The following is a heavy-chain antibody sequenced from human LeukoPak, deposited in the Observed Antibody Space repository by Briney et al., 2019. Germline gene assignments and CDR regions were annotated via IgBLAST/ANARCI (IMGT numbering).Heavy chain of an antibody. V-gene: IGHV1-69*04. J-gene: IGHJ6*02. CDR3: ASTTMVRGVHYGMDV. CDR2: IIPIFGIA. D-gene: IGHD3-10*01. Sequence: ASVKVSCNASGGTFSSYAISWVRQAPGQGLEWMGRIIPIFGIANYAQKFQGRITITADKSTSTAYMKLSSLRSEDTAVCYCASTTMVRGVHYGMDVWGQGTTVTVSS. CDR1: GGTFSSYA.